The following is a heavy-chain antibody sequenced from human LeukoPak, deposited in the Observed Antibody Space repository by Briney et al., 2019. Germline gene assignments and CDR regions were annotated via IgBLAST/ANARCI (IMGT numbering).Heavy chain of an antibody. Sequence: SVKASCKASGGTFSSYAISWVRQAPGQGLEWMGRIIPIFGTANYAQKFQGRVTITADKSTSTAYMELSSLRSEDTAVYYCAREIPKYYYDSSGYDSTWGQGTLVTVSS. D-gene: IGHD3-22*01. CDR2: IIPIFGTA. CDR3: AREIPKYYYDSSGYDST. J-gene: IGHJ5*02. CDR1: GGTFSSYA. V-gene: IGHV1-69*06.